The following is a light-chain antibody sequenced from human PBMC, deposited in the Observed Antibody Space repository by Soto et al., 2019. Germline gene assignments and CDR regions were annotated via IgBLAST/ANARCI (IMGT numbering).Light chain of an antibody. V-gene: IGLV2-14*01. Sequence: QSVLTQPASVSGSPGQSITLSCTGTSSDIGSYNYVAWYQQFPGKTPKLIIYEVRNRPSGVSFRFSGSKSGNTASLTISGLQAEDEADYYCISFTTSRSYVFGTGTKLTVL. J-gene: IGLJ1*01. CDR3: ISFTTSRSYV. CDR2: EVR. CDR1: SSDIGSYNY.